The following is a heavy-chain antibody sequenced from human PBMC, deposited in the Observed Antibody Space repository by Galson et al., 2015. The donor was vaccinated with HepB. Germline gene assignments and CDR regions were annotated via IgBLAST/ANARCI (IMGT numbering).Heavy chain of an antibody. V-gene: IGHV3-30-3*01. CDR3: ARGNQSSGLDF. CDR1: GFTFSTYA. D-gene: IGHD6-19*01. Sequence: SLRLSCAASGFTFSTYAMHWLRQAPGKGLEWVALISYVGNTEYYADSVKGRFTVSRDNSKNTLFLQMNSLRVEDTAVYYCARGNQSSGLDFWGQGTLLTVSS. J-gene: IGHJ4*02. CDR2: ISYVGNTE.